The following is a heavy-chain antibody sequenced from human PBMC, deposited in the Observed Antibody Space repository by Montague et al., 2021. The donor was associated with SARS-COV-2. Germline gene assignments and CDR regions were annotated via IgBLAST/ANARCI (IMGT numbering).Heavy chain of an antibody. Sequence: TLSLTCTVSGASISTGPFYWSWIRQYPGKGLEWIGYIYYSGSTYYNPSLKSRITMSVDPSKNQFSLTPSSVTAAATAIYYCVTRPPDGTGAFDYWGQGILVTVSS. V-gene: IGHV4-31*03. D-gene: IGHD3-10*01. CDR3: VTRPPDGTGAFDY. CDR1: GASISTGPFY. CDR2: IYYSGST. J-gene: IGHJ4*02.